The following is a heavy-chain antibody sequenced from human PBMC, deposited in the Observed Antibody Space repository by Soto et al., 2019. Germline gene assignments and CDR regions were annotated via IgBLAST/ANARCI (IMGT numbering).Heavy chain of an antibody. D-gene: IGHD4-17*01. CDR2: IHYSGST. CDR1: GGSITTGDSY. CDR3: ATSGDYVDVFDI. V-gene: IGHV4-30-4*01. Sequence: QVQLQESGPGLVKPSQTLSLTCTVSGGSITTGDSYWSWTRQPPGKGLEWIGYIHYSGSTYYNPSLKSRVSISADTSKNEFSLKLSSVTAADTAVYYCATSGDYVDVFDIWGQGTMVTIS. J-gene: IGHJ3*02.